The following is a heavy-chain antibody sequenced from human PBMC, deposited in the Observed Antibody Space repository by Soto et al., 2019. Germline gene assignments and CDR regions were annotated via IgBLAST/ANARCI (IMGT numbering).Heavy chain of an antibody. CDR1: GDSIGTGGYY. Sequence: QVQLQESGPGLVKPSQTLSLTCTVSGDSIGTGGYYWDWIRQHPGKGPEWIGYIHYNGNTYYNPSLKSRLTISLDTSKNQFSLHLSSVTAADTAVYYCATNHDDISGRTPLLFDSWGQGTLVTVSS. J-gene: IGHJ4*02. V-gene: IGHV4-31*03. D-gene: IGHD3-22*01. CDR3: ATNHDDISGRTPLLFDS. CDR2: IHYNGNT.